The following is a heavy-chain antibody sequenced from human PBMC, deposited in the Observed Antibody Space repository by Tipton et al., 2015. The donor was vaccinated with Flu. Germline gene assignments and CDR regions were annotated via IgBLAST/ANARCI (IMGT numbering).Heavy chain of an antibody. Sequence: TLSLTCTVSGGSISSYYWSWIRQPPGKGLEWIGYIYYSGSTNYNPSLKSRVTISVDTSKNQFSLKLSSVTAADTAVYYCARLTVSVYYSGAFDIWGQGTMVTVSS. J-gene: IGHJ3*02. D-gene: IGHD3-22*01. V-gene: IGHV4-59*08. CDR2: IYYSGST. CDR1: GGSISSYY. CDR3: ARLTVSVYYSGAFDI.